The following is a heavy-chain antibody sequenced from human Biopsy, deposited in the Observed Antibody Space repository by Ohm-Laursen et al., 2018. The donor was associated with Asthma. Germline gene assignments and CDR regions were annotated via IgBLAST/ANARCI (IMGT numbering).Heavy chain of an antibody. J-gene: IGHJ4*02. CDR2: THYSGST. CDR3: ASPVNRAFGGYEWAAVFDY. V-gene: IGHV4-39*01. CDR1: GASIRGSGSY. D-gene: IGHD5-12*01. Sequence: TLSLTWTVSGASIRGSGSYWAWIRQAPGKGPEWIGTTHYSGSTFYKPSLRSRLTMSLDTSTNQFSLRQGSVTATDTAVYYCASPVNRAFGGYEWAAVFDYWGQGILVTVSS.